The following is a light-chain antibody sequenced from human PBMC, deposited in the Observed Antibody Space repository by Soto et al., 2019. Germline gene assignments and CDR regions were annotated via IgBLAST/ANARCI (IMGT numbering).Light chain of an antibody. V-gene: IGKV3-20*01. CDR2: GAS. Sequence: EIVLTQPPGTLSLSPGERATLSCTASQSVSSSNLAWYQQPPGQDPRLLSDGASSRASCIPDRVSGIGSGTDFTLISSRLEPEDWAVYYCEQYGSSTPTFGQGTKLEIK. CDR3: EQYGSSTPT. J-gene: IGKJ1*01. CDR1: QSVSSSN.